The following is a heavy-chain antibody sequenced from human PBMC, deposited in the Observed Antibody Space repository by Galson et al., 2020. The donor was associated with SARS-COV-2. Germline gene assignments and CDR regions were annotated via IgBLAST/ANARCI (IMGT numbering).Heavy chain of an antibody. CDR1: GFSLSTSGVG. CDR3: AHVIAILPFGY. V-gene: IGHV2-5*02. Sequence: SGLTLVKPTKTLKLTCTFSGFSLSTSGVGVGWIRQPPGKALEWPALIYWDDDKRYSPSLKSRLTITKDTSKNQVVLTMTNMDPVDTATYYCAHVIAILPFGYWGQGTLVTVSS. J-gene: IGHJ4*02. D-gene: IGHD2-21*01. CDR2: IYWDDDK.